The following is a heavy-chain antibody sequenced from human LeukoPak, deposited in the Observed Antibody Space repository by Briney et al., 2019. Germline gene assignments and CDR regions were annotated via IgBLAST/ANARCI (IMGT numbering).Heavy chain of an antibody. J-gene: IGHJ4*02. CDR1: GYTFTGYY. CDR3: ARGHDILTGYDY. D-gene: IGHD3-9*01. V-gene: IGHV1-2*02. CDR2: INPNSGGT. Sequence: ASVKVSCKASGYTFTGYYMHWVRQGPGQGLEWMGWINPNSGGTNYAQKFQGRVTMTRDTSISTAYMELSRLRSDDTAVYYCARGHDILTGYDYWGQGTLVTVSS.